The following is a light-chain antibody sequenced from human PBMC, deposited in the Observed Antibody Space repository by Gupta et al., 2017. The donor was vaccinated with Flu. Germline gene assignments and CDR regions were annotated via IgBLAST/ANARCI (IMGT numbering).Light chain of an antibody. CDR3: SSHTNTNSVV. CDR1: SSDVGGYNF. J-gene: IGLJ2*01. V-gene: IGLV2-14*01. CDR2: EVN. Sequence: QSALTQPASVSGSPGQSITISCSGTSSDVGGYNFVSWYQQHPGKAPKLMIFEVNNRPSGVSNRFSGSKSGNTASLTISGLQAEDEADYYCSSHTNTNSVVFDGGTKLTGL.